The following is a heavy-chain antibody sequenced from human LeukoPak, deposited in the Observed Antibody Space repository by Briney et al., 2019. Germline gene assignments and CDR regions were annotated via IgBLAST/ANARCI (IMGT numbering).Heavy chain of an antibody. J-gene: IGHJ4*02. CDR1: GGSISSYY. Sequence: SETLSLTCTVSGGSISSYYWSWIRQPPGKGLKWIGNIYYSGYTTYNPSLKSRVTISVDMSKNQFSLRLSSVTVADTAVYYCARLWSFSGWYLDDYWGQGTLVTVSS. V-gene: IGHV4-59*12. CDR3: ARLWSFSGWYLDDY. CDR2: IYYSGYT. D-gene: IGHD6-19*01.